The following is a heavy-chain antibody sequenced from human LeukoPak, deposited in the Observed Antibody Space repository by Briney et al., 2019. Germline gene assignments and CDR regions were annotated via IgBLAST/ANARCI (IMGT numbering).Heavy chain of an antibody. CDR1: GGTFSSYA. J-gene: IGHJ4*02. D-gene: IGHD4-23*01. CDR2: IIPIFGTA. CDR3: ARTPSRNSVYFDY. Sequence: SVTVSCKASGGTFSSYAISWVRQAPGQGLEWMGGIIPIFGTANYAQKFQGRVTITADKSTSTAYMELSSLRSEDTAVYYCARTPSRNSVYFDYWGQGTLVTVSS. V-gene: IGHV1-69*06.